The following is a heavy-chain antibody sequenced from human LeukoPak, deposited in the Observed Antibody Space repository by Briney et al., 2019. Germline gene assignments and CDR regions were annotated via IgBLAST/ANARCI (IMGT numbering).Heavy chain of an antibody. CDR3: ARLWGAAMLDY. CDR1: GGSFSGYY. J-gene: IGHJ4*02. Sequence: PSETLSLTCAVYGGSFSGYYWSWIRQPPGKGLEWIGEINHSGSTNYNPSLKSRVTISVDTSKNQFSLKLSSVTAADPAVYYCARLWGAAMLDYWGQGTLVTVSS. D-gene: IGHD5-18*01. V-gene: IGHV4-34*01. CDR2: INHSGST.